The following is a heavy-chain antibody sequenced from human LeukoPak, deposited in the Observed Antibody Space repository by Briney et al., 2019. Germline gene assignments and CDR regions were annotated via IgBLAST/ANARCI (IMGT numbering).Heavy chain of an antibody. J-gene: IGHJ4*02. CDR2: IYHSGST. D-gene: IGHD3-10*01. V-gene: IGHV4-4*02. CDR1: GGSISSSNW. CDR3: ARDSRARLLWFGFYYFDY. Sequence: SGTLSLTCAVSGGSISSSNWWSWVRQPPGKGLEWIGEIYHSGSTNYNPSLKSRVTISVDKSKNQFSLKLSSVTAADTAVYYCARDSRARLLWFGFYYFDYWGQGTLVTVSS.